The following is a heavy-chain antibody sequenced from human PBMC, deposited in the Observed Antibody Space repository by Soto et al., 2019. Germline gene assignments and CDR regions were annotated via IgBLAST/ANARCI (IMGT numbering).Heavy chain of an antibody. V-gene: IGHV3-23*01. CDR3: AKDGYSGYGYYFDY. J-gene: IGHJ4*02. CDR1: GFTFSGHA. Sequence: EVQLLESGGGLVQPGGSLRLSCAGSGFTFSGHAMNWVRQAPGKGLEWVSGIAERSSHTYYADSVKGRFTVSRDNSKNTVDLQMNSLRVEDTAVYFCAKDGYSGYGYYFDYWGQGIMVTVSA. D-gene: IGHD5-12*01. CDR2: IAERSSHT.